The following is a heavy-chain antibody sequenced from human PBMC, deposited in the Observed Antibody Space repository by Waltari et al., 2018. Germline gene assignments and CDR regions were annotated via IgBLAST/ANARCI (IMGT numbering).Heavy chain of an antibody. Sequence: EVQLLESVGGLVQTGGSLILSCAASGLTFSSCDMSWVTQAPGKGLEWVSVIYSGGSTYYADSVKGRFTISRDNSKNTLYLQMNSLRAEDTAVYYCAKDHGSSWPYYFDYWGQGTLVTVSS. CDR2: IYSGGST. J-gene: IGHJ4*02. CDR1: GLTFSSCD. D-gene: IGHD6-13*01. V-gene: IGHV3-23*03. CDR3: AKDHGSSWPYYFDY.